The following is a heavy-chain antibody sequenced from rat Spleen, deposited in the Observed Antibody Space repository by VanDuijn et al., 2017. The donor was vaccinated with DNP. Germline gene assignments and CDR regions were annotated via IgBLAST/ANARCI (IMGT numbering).Heavy chain of an antibody. CDR3: ARDGNNWDY. J-gene: IGHJ2*01. D-gene: IGHD1-10*01. CDR2: ISYDGSST. CDR1: GFTFSDYN. Sequence: EVQLVESGGGLVQPGRSLKLSCAASGFTFSDYNMAWVRQAPKKGLEWVATISYDGSSTYYRDSVKGRFTISRDNAESTLYLQMDSLRSEDTATYYGARDGNNWDYWGQGVMVTVSS. V-gene: IGHV5-7*01.